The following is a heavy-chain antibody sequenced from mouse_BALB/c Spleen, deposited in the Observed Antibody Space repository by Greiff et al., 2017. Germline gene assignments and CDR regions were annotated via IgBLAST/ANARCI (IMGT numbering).Heavy chain of an antibody. CDR2: INPYNDGT. V-gene: IGHV1-14*01. D-gene: IGHD2-3*01. Sequence: VQLQQSGPELVKPGASVKMSCKASGYTFTSYVMHWVKQKLGQGLLWIGYINPYNDGTKYNAKFKGKATLTSDKSSSTAYMELSSLTSEDSSVYSSASEGYYVDGSFDYWGQGTTLTVSS. CDR1: GYTFTSYV. J-gene: IGHJ2*01. CDR3: ASEGYYVDGSFDY.